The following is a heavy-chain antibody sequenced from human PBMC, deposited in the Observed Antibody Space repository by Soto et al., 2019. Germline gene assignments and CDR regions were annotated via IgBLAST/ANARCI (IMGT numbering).Heavy chain of an antibody. J-gene: IGHJ1*01. D-gene: IGHD6-19*01. CDR1: GVSISSYY. V-gene: IGHV4-59*13. Sequence: SDTLSLNCTVSGVSISSYYWSWIRQPPWKGLEWIGYIYYSGSTNYNPSLKSRVTISVDTSKNQFSLKLSSVTAADTAVYYCARGGGGWYLYFQHWGQGTLVTVS. CDR2: IYYSGST. CDR3: ARGGGGWYLYFQH.